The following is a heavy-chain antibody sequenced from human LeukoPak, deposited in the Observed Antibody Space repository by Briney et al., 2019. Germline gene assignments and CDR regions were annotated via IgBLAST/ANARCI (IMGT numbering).Heavy chain of an antibody. CDR3: AREMNYGDYFDY. CDR1: GFTFSTYV. J-gene: IGHJ4*02. V-gene: IGHV3-33*01. Sequence: GRSLRLSCAASGFTFSTYVMHWVRQAPGKGLEWVAVIWYDGSKKDYADSVKGRFTISRDNSKNMLYLQMNSLRAEDTAVYYCAREMNYGDYFDYWGQGTLVTVSS. CDR2: IWYDGSKK. D-gene: IGHD4-17*01.